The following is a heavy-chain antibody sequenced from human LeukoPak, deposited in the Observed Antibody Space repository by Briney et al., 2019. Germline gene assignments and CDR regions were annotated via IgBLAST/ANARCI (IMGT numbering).Heavy chain of an antibody. CDR1: GGSFSGYY. V-gene: IGHV4-34*01. CDR3: ARRAYSAAYWKHFDY. CDR2: INHSGST. Sequence: SETLSFTCAVYGGSFSGYYWSWIRQPPGKGLEWIGEINHSGSTNYNPSLKSRVTISVDTSKNQFSLKLNSVTAADTTVYFCARRAYSAAYWKHFDYWGQGTLVTVSS. J-gene: IGHJ4*02. D-gene: IGHD1-1*01.